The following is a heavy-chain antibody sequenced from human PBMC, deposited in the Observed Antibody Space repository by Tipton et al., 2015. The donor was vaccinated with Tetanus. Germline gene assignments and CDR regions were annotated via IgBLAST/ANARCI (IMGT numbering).Heavy chain of an antibody. J-gene: IGHJ3*02. CDR3: ARVDPFDGRGYGGAFDI. V-gene: IGHV4-59*12. CDR2: VSYSGRT. CDR1: GGSLSTSH. D-gene: IGHD3-22*01. Sequence: TLSLTCTVSGGSLSTSHWAWIRQPPGKGLEWLAYVSYSGRTNSNYSLKIRIKISQDTSKNQFSLRLKSVNAADTAVYYCARVDPFDGRGYGGAFDIWGHGAMVTVSS.